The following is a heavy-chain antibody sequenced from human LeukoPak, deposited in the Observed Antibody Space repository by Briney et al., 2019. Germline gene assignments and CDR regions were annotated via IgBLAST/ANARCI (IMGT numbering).Heavy chain of an antibody. D-gene: IGHD5-18*01. CDR2: IKEDGSEK. Sequence: PGGSLRLSCVASGFTFSSYFTSWVRQAPGKGLEWVANIKEDGSEKYYVDSIKGRFTISRDNAKNSLYLQMNSLRADDTAVYYCARAQLTSMVADYWGQGTLVTVSS. CDR1: GFTFSSYF. J-gene: IGHJ4*02. V-gene: IGHV3-7*01. CDR3: ARAQLTSMVADY.